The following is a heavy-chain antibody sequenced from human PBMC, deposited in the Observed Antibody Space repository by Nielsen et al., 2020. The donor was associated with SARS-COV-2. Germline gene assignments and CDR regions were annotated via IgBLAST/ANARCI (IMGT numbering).Heavy chain of an antibody. J-gene: IGHJ6*03. CDR2: IYYSGST. Sequence: SETPSLTCTVSGGSISSYYWSWIRQPPGKGLEWIGYIYYSGSTNYNPSLKSRVTISVDTSKNQFSLKLSSVTAADTAVYYCARALPRALGYMDVWGKGTTVTVSS. V-gene: IGHV4-59*01. CDR1: GGSISSYY. CDR3: ARALPRALGYMDV.